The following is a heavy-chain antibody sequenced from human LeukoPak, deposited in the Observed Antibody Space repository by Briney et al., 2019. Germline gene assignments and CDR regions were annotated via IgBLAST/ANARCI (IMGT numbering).Heavy chain of an antibody. J-gene: IGHJ4*02. CDR2: ISGSSRSI. V-gene: IGHV3-21*04. CDR3: ARGRGSYGAFDY. Sequence: PGGSLRLSCAASGFTFSTYSMNWVRQAPGKGLEWVSSISGSSRSIYYADSVKGRFTISRDNAKNSLYLQMNSLRAEDTALYYCARGRGSYGAFDYWGQGTLVTVSS. D-gene: IGHD1-26*01. CDR1: GFTFSTYS.